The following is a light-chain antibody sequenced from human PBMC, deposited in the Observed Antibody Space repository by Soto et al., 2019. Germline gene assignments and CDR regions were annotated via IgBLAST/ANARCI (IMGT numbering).Light chain of an antibody. V-gene: IGLV2-14*01. Sequence: QSALTQPASVSGSPGQSITISCTGTSSDVGRYNYVSWYRQHPGTAPKLIISDVNSRPSGISNRFSGSKSGNTASLTISGLQAEDEAYYYCCSYAGGSTYVFGTGTKLTVL. CDR2: DVN. CDR1: SSDVGRYNY. CDR3: CSYAGGSTYV. J-gene: IGLJ1*01.